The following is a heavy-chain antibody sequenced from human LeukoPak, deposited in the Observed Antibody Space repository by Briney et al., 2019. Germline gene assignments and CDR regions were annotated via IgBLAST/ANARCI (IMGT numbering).Heavy chain of an antibody. CDR2: ISSSRSTV. Sequence: GGSLRLSCAASGFTFSNYEMNWVRQAPGKGLEGVSYISSSRSTVYYADSVKGRFTISRDNAKNSLYLQMNSLRAEDTAVYYCARAFGGVIAPFDYWGQGTLVTVSS. J-gene: IGHJ4*02. CDR1: GFTFSNYE. V-gene: IGHV3-48*03. D-gene: IGHD3-16*02. CDR3: ARAFGGVIAPFDY.